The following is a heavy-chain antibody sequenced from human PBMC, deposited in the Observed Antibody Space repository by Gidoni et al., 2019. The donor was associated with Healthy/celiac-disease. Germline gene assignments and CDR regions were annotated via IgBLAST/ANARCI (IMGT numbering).Heavy chain of an antibody. CDR3: ARDREGFLEWLFRMDV. Sequence: QVQLVQSGAEVKKPGASVKVSCKASGYTFTSYGISWVRQAPGQGLEWMGWISAYNGNTNYAQKLQGRVTMTSDTSTSTAYMELRSLRSDDTAVYYCARDREGFLEWLFRMDVWGQGTTVTVSS. CDR2: ISAYNGNT. J-gene: IGHJ6*02. CDR1: GYTFTSYG. V-gene: IGHV1-18*01. D-gene: IGHD3-3*01.